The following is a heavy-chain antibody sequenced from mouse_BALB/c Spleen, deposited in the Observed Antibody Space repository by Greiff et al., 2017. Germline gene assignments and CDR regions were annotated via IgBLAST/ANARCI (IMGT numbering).Heavy chain of an antibody. CDR2: INPSTGYT. D-gene: IGHD2-4*01. CDR1: GYTFTSYW. CDR3: ARTMITTGYAMDY. Sequence: LQESGAELAKPGASVKMSCTASGYTFTSYWMHWVKQRPGQGLEWIGYINPSTGYTEYNQKFKDKATLTADKSSSTAYMQLSSLTSEDSAVYYCARTMITTGYAMDYWGQGTSVTVSS. V-gene: IGHV1-7*01. J-gene: IGHJ4*01.